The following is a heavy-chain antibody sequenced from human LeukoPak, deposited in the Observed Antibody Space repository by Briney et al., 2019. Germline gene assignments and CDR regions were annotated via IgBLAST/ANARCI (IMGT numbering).Heavy chain of an antibody. J-gene: IGHJ4*02. CDR2: MKQDGNEE. D-gene: IGHD6-19*01. CDR3: ARPYSSGWYGVFNY. CDR1: GFTFSTYW. Sequence: PGGSLRLSCAVSGFTFSTYWMSWVRQAPGKGLEWVANMKQDGNEEYYVDSVKGRFTISRGNAKNSLYLQMNSLRAEDTAVYYCARPYSSGWYGVFNYWGQGTLVTVSS. V-gene: IGHV3-7*05.